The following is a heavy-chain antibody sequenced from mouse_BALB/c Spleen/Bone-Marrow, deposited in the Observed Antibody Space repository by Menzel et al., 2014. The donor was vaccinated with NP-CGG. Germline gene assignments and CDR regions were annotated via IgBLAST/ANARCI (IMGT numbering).Heavy chain of an antibody. J-gene: IGHJ4*01. CDR3: VRLAGTTAMVY. CDR2: IDTSDSFT. V-gene: IGHV1-69*01. CDR1: GYTFTDYW. Sequence: HVQLKESGAELVMPGASVKMSCKASGYTFTDYWMHWVKQRPGQGLEWIGTIDTSDSFTIYDQNFKGKATLTVDESSTPAYMQLSSLSSENSAVYFCVRLAGTTAMVYWGPGPSFAVSS.